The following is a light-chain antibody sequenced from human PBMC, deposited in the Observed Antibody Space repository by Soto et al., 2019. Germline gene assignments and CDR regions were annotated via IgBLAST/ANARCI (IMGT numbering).Light chain of an antibody. CDR3: TSFTSRQTYV. CDR2: DVS. CDR1: SSDVGGYNY. V-gene: IGLV2-14*03. Sequence: QSVLTQPASVSGSPGQSITISCTGTSSDVGGYNYVSWYQQHPDKAPRLMIYDVSNRPSGVSDRFSGSKSGDTASLTISGLQAEDEADYYCTSFTSRQTYVFGTGTKLTVL. J-gene: IGLJ1*01.